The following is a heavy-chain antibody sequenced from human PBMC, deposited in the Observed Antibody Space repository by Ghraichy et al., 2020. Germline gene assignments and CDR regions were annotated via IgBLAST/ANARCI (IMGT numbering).Heavy chain of an antibody. D-gene: IGHD6-6*01. CDR3: ATRIAARPHYYYGMDV. J-gene: IGHJ6*02. V-gene: IGHV4-61*01. Sequence: SETLSLTCTVSGGSVSSGSYYWSWIRQPPGKGLEWIGYIYYSGSTNYNPSLKSRFTISIDTSKNQISLTLSSMTAADTAVYYCATRIAARPHYYYGMDVWGQGTTVTVSS. CDR2: IYYSGST. CDR1: GGSVSSGSYY.